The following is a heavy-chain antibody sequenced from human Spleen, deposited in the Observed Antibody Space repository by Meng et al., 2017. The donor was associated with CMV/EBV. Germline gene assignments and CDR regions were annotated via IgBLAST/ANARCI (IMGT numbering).Heavy chain of an antibody. J-gene: IGHJ6*02. V-gene: IGHV1-18*01. CDR2: ISVYNGNT. D-gene: IGHD3-3*01. CDR1: GYTFTSYG. Sequence: ASVKVSCKASGYTFTSYGISWVRQAPGQGLEWMGWISVYNGNTNYAQKLQDRVTMTTDTSTSTAYMELRSLRSDDTAVYYCARDDPRIAIFGVVTKYYYGMDVWGQGTLVTVSS. CDR3: ARDDPRIAIFGVVTKYYYGMDV.